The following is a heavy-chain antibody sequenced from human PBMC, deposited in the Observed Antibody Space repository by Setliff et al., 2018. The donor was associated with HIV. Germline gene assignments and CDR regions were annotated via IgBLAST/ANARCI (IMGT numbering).Heavy chain of an antibody. Sequence: PSETLSLTCAVSGGSISSNNWWSWVRQPPGKGLEWIGEIYHSGSTNYNPSLKSRVTISVDKSKNQFSLKLSSVTAAGTAVYYCARAMYYYGSGSYDYYMDVWGKGTTVTVSS. J-gene: IGHJ6*03. V-gene: IGHV4-4*02. CDR3: ARAMYYYGSGSYDYYMDV. CDR2: IYHSGST. CDR1: GGSISSNNW. D-gene: IGHD3-10*01.